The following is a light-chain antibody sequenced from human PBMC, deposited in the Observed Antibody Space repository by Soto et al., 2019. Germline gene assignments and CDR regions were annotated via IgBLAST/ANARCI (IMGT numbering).Light chain of an antibody. CDR2: ASS. V-gene: IGKV1-12*01. J-gene: IGKJ3*01. CDR1: QDILSW. CDR3: QQANTFPIT. Sequence: DIQMTQSPSSVSASVGDTVTITCRASQDILSWLAWYQQKPGEAPRLLIYASSNLQSGAPSRFSGSRSGPDFPLTISSLQPEDFATYYCQQANTFPITFGPGTRLDIK.